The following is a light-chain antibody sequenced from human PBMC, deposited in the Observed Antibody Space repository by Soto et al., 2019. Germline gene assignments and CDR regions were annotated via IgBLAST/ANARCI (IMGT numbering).Light chain of an antibody. CDR1: SSNIGSNT. Sequence: QSVLTQPPSASGTPGQRVTISCSGSSSNIGSNTVNWYQQLPGTAPKLLIYSNNQRPSGVPARFSGSKSGTSASLAISGLQSADEADYYCAAWDDSLNGPYVFGTGTKLTVL. V-gene: IGLV1-44*01. J-gene: IGLJ1*01. CDR2: SNN. CDR3: AAWDDSLNGPYV.